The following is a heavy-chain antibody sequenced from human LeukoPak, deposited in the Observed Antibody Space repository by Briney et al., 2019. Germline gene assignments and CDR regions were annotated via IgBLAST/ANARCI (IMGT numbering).Heavy chain of an antibody. V-gene: IGHV3-30*03. J-gene: IGHJ5*02. Sequence: PGGSLRLSCAASGFTFSSYGMYWVRQAPGKGLEWVTTISYDGSKKYYADSVKGRFTISRDNSKNTLDLQMNSLRSDDTAVYYCARDRGIAEADSFDPWGQGTLVTVSS. CDR3: ARDRGIAEADSFDP. CDR1: GFTFSSYG. CDR2: ISYDGSKK. D-gene: IGHD6-13*01.